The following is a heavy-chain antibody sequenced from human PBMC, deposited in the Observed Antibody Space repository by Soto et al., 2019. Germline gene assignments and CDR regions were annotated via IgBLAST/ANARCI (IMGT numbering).Heavy chain of an antibody. J-gene: IGHJ5*02. Sequence: GESLKISCKASGYNFGTYWITWVRQKTGKGLKWMGKIGPSDSYTNYSPSFQGHVTISADKSITTAYLQWSSLKASDTAVYYCARLYASSSPRLDPWGQGTLVTVSS. CDR2: IGPSDSYT. V-gene: IGHV5-10-1*01. CDR1: GYNFGTYW. D-gene: IGHD6-6*01. CDR3: ARLYASSSPRLDP.